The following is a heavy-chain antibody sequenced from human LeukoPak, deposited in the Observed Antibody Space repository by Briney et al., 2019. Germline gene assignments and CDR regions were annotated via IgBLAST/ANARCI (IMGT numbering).Heavy chain of an antibody. CDR2: INHRGST. CDR3: ASSVGSTDY. Sequence: SETLSLTCAVYGESLSKYYWTWIRQSPGKGLEWIGEINHRGSTNHNPSLKSRATLSVDTSKHQFSLKLTSVTAADAAVYYCASSVGSTDYWGQGTLVTVSS. V-gene: IGHV4-34*04. D-gene: IGHD1-26*01. CDR1: GESLSKYY. J-gene: IGHJ4*02.